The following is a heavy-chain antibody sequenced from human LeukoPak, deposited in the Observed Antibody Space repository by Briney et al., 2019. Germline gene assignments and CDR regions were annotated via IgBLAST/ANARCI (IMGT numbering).Heavy chain of an antibody. D-gene: IGHD6-19*01. Sequence: SETLSLTCTVSGGSISSYYWSWIRQPAGKGLEWIGRIYTSGSTNYNPSLKSRVTMSVDTSKNQFSLKLSSVTAADTAVYYCARPRTTYSSGWYEGFDYWGQGTLVTVSS. J-gene: IGHJ4*02. CDR1: GGSISSYY. CDR2: IYTSGST. V-gene: IGHV4-4*07. CDR3: ARPRTTYSSGWYEGFDY.